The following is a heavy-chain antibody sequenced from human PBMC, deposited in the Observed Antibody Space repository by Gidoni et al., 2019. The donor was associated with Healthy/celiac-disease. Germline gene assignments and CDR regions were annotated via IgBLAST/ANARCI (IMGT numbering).Heavy chain of an antibody. V-gene: IGHV3-30*18. CDR2: ISYDGSNK. J-gene: IGHJ4*02. CDR1: GFTFSSYG. Sequence: QVQLVESGGGVVQPGRSLRLSCAASGFTFSSYGMHWVRQAPGKGLEWVAVISYDGSNKYYADSVKGRFTISRDNSKNTLYLQMNSLRAEDTAVYYCAKGSSRAARHDFEFDYWGQGTLVTVSS. CDR3: AKGSSRAARHDFEFDY. D-gene: IGHD6-6*01.